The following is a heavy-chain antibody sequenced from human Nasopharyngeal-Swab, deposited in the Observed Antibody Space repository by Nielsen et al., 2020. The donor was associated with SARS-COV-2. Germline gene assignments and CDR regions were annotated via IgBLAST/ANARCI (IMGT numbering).Heavy chain of an antibody. Sequence: SETLSLTCAVSCGSFCIYFCFFFRLTPGKGLEWIGYFFYNGGTNYNPSLKSRVTISVDTSKSQISLKMSSVTDADTAVYYCGRGSVAAYVDYWGQGTLVTVSS. J-gene: IGHJ4*02. CDR2: FFYNGGT. D-gene: IGHD6-6*01. CDR3: GRGSVAAYVDY. V-gene: IGHV4-59*01. CDR1: CGSFCIYF.